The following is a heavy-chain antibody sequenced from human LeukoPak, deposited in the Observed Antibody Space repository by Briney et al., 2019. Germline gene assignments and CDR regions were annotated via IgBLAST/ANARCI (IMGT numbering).Heavy chain of an antibody. CDR2: IRYDGSNK. V-gene: IGHV3-30*02. J-gene: IGHJ3*02. Sequence: GGSLRLSCAASGFTFSSYGMHWVRQAPGKGLEWVAFIRYDGSNKYYADSVKGRFTISRDNSKNTLYLQMNSLRPEDTAVYYCARVRDSGRWGAFDIWGQGTMVTVSS. D-gene: IGHD1-26*01. CDR3: ARVRDSGRWGAFDI. CDR1: GFTFSSYG.